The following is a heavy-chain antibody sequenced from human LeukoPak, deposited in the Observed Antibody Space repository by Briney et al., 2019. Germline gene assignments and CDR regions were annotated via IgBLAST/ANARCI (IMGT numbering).Heavy chain of an antibody. CDR1: GASTSLHY. Sequence: SETLSLTCSVSGASTSLHYWSWIRQSPGKGLEWIGNILSSGLTHYNPSLKSRVTISGDTSKNQLSLKLTYVTAADTAVYYCAKSNGYGLVDIWGQGTMVTVSS. J-gene: IGHJ3*02. D-gene: IGHD3-10*01. CDR2: ILSSGLT. V-gene: IGHV4-59*11. CDR3: AKSNGYGLVDI.